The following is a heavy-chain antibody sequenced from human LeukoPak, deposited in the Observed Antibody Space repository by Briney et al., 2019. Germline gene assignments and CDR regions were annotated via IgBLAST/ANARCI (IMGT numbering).Heavy chain of an antibody. CDR2: IKQDGSEK. CDR3: ARDFMDWYFDL. J-gene: IGHJ2*01. Sequence: GGSLRLSCAASGFTSSSYWMSWVRQAPGKGLEWVANIKQDGSEKYYVDSVKGRFTISRDNAKNSLYLQMNSLRAEDTAVYYCARDFMDWYFDLWGRGTLVTVSS. V-gene: IGHV3-7*01. D-gene: IGHD2-2*03. CDR1: GFTSSSYW.